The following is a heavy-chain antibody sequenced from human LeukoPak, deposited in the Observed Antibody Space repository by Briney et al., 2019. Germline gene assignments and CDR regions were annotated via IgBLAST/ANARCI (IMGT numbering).Heavy chain of an antibody. CDR2: IYYGGST. CDR3: ARSLGATANDAFDM. J-gene: IGHJ3*02. V-gene: IGHV4-39*07. Sequence: ASETLSLTCTVSGGSISSSYYWGWIRQPPGKGLEWIGSIYYGGSTYYNPSLKSRVTISVDTSKNQFSLKVSSVTAADTALYYCARSLGATANDAFDMWGQGTMVTVSS. D-gene: IGHD1-26*01. CDR1: GGSISSSYY.